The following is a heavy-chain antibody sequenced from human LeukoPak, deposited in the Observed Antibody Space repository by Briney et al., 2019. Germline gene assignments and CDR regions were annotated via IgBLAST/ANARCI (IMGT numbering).Heavy chain of an antibody. CDR3: ARDLYGDYVFDY. D-gene: IGHD4-17*01. J-gene: IGHJ4*02. Sequence: GGSLRLSCAASGFTFSTYSMNWVRQAPGKGLEWVSYISNNYIYYADSVRGRFTISRDNAKNSLYLQMDSLRVEDTAVYYCARDLYGDYVFDYWGQGTLVTVSS. CDR1: GFTFSTYS. CDR2: ISNNYI. V-gene: IGHV3-21*05.